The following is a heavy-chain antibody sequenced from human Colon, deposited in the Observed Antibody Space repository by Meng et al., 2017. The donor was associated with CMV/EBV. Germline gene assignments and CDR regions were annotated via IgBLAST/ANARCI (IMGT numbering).Heavy chain of an antibody. J-gene: IGHJ1*01. Sequence: GESLKIAWAASGFPFSGYWMTWVRQTPGKGLEWVANIKQDGTEKFYADTVKGRFTISRANAKNSLYLQMNSLRGEDTAVYYCARQGGIAAAGLSYWGQGTLVTVSS. D-gene: IGHD6-13*01. V-gene: IGHV3-7*01. CDR2: IKQDGTEK. CDR3: ARQGGIAAAGLSY. CDR1: GFPFSGYW.